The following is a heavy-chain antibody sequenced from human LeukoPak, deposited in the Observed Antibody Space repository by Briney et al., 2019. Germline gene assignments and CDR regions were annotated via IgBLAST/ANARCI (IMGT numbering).Heavy chain of an antibody. CDR3: ARCLATCQAFDM. CDR2: ISQNGADR. CDR1: GFTFSSYA. V-gene: IGHV3-64*01. Sequence: QSGGSLRLSCAASGFTFSSYAMHWVRQAPGKGLESVSAISQNGADRYYANSVEGRFTVSRDNSKNTLSLQMDSLKPVDEAVYYCARCLATCQAFDMWGLGTMVTVSS. J-gene: IGHJ3*02. D-gene: IGHD5/OR15-5a*01.